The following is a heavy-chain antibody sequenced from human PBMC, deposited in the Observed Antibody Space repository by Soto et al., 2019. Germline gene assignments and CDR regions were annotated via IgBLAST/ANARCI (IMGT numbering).Heavy chain of an antibody. V-gene: IGHV3-23*01. CDR3: AKSTTGIYSGYDSWYFDL. J-gene: IGHJ2*01. D-gene: IGHD5-12*01. CDR2: ISGSGGST. CDR1: GFTFSSYA. Sequence: EVQLLESGGGLVQPGGSLRLSCAASGFTFSSYAMSWVRQAPGKGLEWVSAISGSGGSTYYADSVKGRFTISRDNSKNTLYLQMNSLRAEDTAVYYCAKSTTGIYSGYDSWYFDLWGRGTLVTVSS.